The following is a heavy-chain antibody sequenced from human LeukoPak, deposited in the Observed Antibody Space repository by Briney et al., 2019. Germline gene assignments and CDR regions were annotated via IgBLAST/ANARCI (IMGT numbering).Heavy chain of an antibody. J-gene: IGHJ4*02. Sequence: GSLRLSCAASGFPVNSNYMSWVRQAPGKGLEWVSVIYSGGNTYYADSVKGRFTISRDNSKNTLYLQMNSLRGEDTAVYYCARGTGYYDFWSGYTAYYFYYWGQGTLVTVSS. CDR2: IYSGGNT. CDR3: ARGTGYYDFWSGYTAYYFYY. D-gene: IGHD3-3*01. CDR1: GFPVNSNY. V-gene: IGHV3-53*01.